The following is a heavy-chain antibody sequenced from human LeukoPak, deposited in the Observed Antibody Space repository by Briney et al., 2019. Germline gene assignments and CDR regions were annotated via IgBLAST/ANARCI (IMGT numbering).Heavy chain of an antibody. CDR3: ARGIRGYSYVLDY. D-gene: IGHD5-18*01. CDR1: GFTVSSNY. CDR2: IYSDGST. J-gene: IGHJ4*02. Sequence: PGGSLRLSCAASGFTVSSNYMGWVRQAPGKGLEWVSVIYSDGSTYYADSVKGRFTISRDNSKNTLYLQMNSLRAEDTAMYYCARGIRGYSYVLDYWGQGTLVTVSS. V-gene: IGHV3-53*01.